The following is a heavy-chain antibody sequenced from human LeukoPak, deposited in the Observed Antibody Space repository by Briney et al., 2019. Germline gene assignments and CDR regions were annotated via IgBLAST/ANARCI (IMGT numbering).Heavy chain of an antibody. Sequence: ASVKVSCKASGGTFSSYAISGVRQAPGQGLEWMGGIIPIFGTANYAQKFQGRVTITADESTSTDYMELSSLRSEDTAVYYCARGVVPAAHTGNWFDPWGQGTLVTVSS. CDR2: IIPIFGTA. J-gene: IGHJ5*02. V-gene: IGHV1-69*13. CDR3: ARGVVPAAHTGNWFDP. CDR1: GGTFSSYA. D-gene: IGHD2-2*01.